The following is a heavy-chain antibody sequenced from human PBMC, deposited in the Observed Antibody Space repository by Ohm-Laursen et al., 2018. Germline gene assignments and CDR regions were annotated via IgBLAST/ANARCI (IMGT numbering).Heavy chain of an antibody. D-gene: IGHD3-3*01. V-gene: IGHV3-23*01. CDR3: ARVGYYDFWSGYYFDY. CDR1: GFTFNNYA. Sequence: SLRLSCAASGFTFNNYAMNWVRQAPGKGLEWVSGISGRAGVTYYADSVKGRFTISKDDSMNTLYLQMNSLRAEDTAVYYCARVGYYDFWSGYYFDYWGQGTLVIVSS. CDR2: ISGRAGVT. J-gene: IGHJ4*02.